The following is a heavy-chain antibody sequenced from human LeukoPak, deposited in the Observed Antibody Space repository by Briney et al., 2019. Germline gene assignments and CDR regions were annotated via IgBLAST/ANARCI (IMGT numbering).Heavy chain of an antibody. CDR2: ISSSSSYI. V-gene: IGHV3-21*01. CDR1: GFTFSSYS. D-gene: IGHD5-12*01. CDR3: ARDWATVATTNLDY. J-gene: IGHJ4*02. Sequence: GGSLRLSCAASGFTFSSYSMNWVRQAPGKGLEWVSSISSSSSYIYYADSVKGRFTISRDNAKNSLYLQLNSLRGEDTAVYYCARDWATVATTNLDYWGQGTLVTVSS.